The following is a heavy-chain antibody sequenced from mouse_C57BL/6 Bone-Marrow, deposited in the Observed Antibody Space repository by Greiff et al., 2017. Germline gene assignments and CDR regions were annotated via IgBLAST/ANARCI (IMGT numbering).Heavy chain of an antibody. V-gene: IGHV1-62-2*01. J-gene: IGHJ2*01. CDR1: GYTFTEYT. CDR2: FYPGSGSI. Sequence: VQLQQSGAELVKPGASVKLSCKASGYTFTEYTIHWVKQRSGQGLEWIGWFYPGSGSIKYNEKFKDKATLTADKSSSPVYMELSRLTSEDSAVYFCARHEEGYYGSSYGFDYWGQGTTLTVSS. D-gene: IGHD1-1*01. CDR3: ARHEEGYYGSSYGFDY.